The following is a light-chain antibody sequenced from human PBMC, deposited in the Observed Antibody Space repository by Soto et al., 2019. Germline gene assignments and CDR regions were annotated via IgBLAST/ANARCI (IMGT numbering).Light chain of an antibody. CDR2: AAS. V-gene: IGKV1-27*01. CDR3: QKYDRAPWT. J-gene: IGKJ1*01. CDR1: QSISKY. Sequence: DIQMTQSPSSLSASVGDRVTITCRASQSISKYLAWYQQRPGKVPKVLIYAASTLQSGVPSRFSGSGSGTDFTLTISSLQSEDFATYYCQKYDRAPWTFGQGTKVEI.